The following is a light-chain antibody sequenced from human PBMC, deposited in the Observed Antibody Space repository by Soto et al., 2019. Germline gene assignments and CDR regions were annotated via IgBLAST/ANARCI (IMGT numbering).Light chain of an antibody. V-gene: IGKV3-20*01. Sequence: IVLTQSPGTLSLSPGERATLTCRASQTITSFYLAWYQQKPGQAPRLLIYGTSTRATGIPDRFSGSGSGTDFTLTIRKLEPEDFAVYYCQQFGGSPPRFAFGFGTKVEVK. CDR1: QTITSFY. CDR3: QQFGGSPPRFA. CDR2: GTS. J-gene: IGKJ3*01.